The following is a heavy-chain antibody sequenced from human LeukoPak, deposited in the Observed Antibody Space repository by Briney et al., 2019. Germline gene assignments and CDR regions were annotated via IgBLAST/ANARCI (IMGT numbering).Heavy chain of an antibody. CDR1: GLTVSTNY. J-gene: IGHJ4*02. CDR2: LYSDGRT. V-gene: IGHV3-53*01. CDR3: ARVAYYGSGSSFDS. D-gene: IGHD3-10*01. Sequence: PGGSLRLSCAASGLTVSTNYMTWVHQAPRKGLEWVSVLYSDGRTYYADSAKGRFTISRDNSKNTLDLQMNGLRAEDTAVYYCARVAYYGSGSSFDSWGQGTLVTVSS.